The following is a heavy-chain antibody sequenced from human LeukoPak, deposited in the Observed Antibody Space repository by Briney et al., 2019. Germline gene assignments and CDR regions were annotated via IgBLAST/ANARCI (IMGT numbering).Heavy chain of an antibody. Sequence: GGSLRLSCAASGFTFNSYAMSWVRQAPGKGLEWVSTISGSGVSTYYADSVKGRFTISRDNSRNTLYLQMNSLRAEDTAVYSCAKDLPGFFDYWGQGTLVTVFS. J-gene: IGHJ4*02. CDR1: GFTFNSYA. CDR3: AKDLPGFFDY. V-gene: IGHV3-23*01. CDR2: ISGSGVST.